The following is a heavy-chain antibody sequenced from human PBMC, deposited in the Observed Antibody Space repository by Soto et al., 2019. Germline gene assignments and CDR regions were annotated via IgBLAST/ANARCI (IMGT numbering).Heavy chain of an antibody. J-gene: IGHJ6*02. CDR1: GFTFSSYW. Sequence: EVQLVESGGGLVQPGGSLRLSCVDSGFTFSSYWMSWFRQSPVKGLEWVGNIKQDGREENYVDSVKGRFTISRDNAKNSMYLQMNSLRVEDTAVYYCARIAASGRGWDVWGQGTTVVVSS. D-gene: IGHD6-13*01. CDR2: IKQDGREE. V-gene: IGHV3-7*01. CDR3: ARIAASGRGWDV.